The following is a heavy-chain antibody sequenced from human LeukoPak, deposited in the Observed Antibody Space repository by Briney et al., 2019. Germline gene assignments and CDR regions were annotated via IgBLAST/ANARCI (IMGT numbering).Heavy chain of an antibody. J-gene: IGHJ5*02. D-gene: IGHD6-19*01. Sequence: GGSLRLSCAASGFTFSTYAMTWVRQAPGKGLQWVSGISGSGASAYHADSVKGRFTISRDNSKNTLYLQINSLRAEDTAVYHCAKGASSGWLLYWFDPWGQGTLVTVSS. CDR1: GFTFSTYA. CDR2: ISGSGASA. V-gene: IGHV3-23*01. CDR3: AKGASSGWLLYWFDP.